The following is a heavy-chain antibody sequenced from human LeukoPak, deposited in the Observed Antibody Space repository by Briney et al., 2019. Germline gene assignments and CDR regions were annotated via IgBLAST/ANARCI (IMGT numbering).Heavy chain of an antibody. D-gene: IGHD6-19*01. J-gene: IGHJ4*02. CDR1: GFTFSSYA. Sequence: GGSLRLSCAASGFTFSSYAMYWVRQAPGKGLEWVAVISYDGSNKYYADSVKGRFTISRDNSKNTLYLQMNSLRAEDTAVYYCARGGRGEAVARSPPNYWGQGTLVTVSS. CDR2: ISYDGSNK. CDR3: ARGGRGEAVARSPPNY. V-gene: IGHV3-30*04.